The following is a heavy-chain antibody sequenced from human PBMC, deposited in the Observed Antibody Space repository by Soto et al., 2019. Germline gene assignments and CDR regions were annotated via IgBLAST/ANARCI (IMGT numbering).Heavy chain of an antibody. CDR1: GYTFTSYA. CDR3: ASAQSYGSGSYYIG. CDR2: INAGNGNT. V-gene: IGHV1-3*01. J-gene: IGHJ4*02. D-gene: IGHD3-10*01. Sequence: QVQLVQSGAEVKKPGASVKVSCKASGYTFTSYAMHWVRQAPGQRLEWMGWINAGNGNTKYSQKFQGRVTITRDTSASTAYMELSSLRSEDTAVYYCASAQSYGSGSYYIGWGQGTLVTVSS.